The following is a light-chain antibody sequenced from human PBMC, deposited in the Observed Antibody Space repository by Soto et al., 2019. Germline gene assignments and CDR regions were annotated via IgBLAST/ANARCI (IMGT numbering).Light chain of an antibody. CDR3: QQSDSTPYS. CDR2: LAS. Sequence: DIQMTQSPSSLSAAVGDRVTITCRASQSISSSLSWYQQRPGKAPNLLIYLASSLQSGVPSRFSGSGSGTDCTLTISSLQFEDFATYYCQQSDSTPYSFGQGTKLEMK. J-gene: IGKJ2*03. CDR1: QSISSS. V-gene: IGKV1-39*01.